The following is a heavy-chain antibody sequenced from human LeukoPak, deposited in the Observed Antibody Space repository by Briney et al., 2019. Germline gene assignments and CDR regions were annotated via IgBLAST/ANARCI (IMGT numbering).Heavy chain of an antibody. CDR3: AKGPYELAS. V-gene: IGHV3-15*01. CDR1: GFSFSSAR. J-gene: IGHJ5*02. Sequence: SGGSLRLSCAASGFSFSSARMHWVRQAPGKGLEWVGRIKSKSDGGTVDYGPPVRDRFTISRDDSKSTLCLQMNSLKCEDTAVYYCAKGPYELASCGQGTLVTVSS. CDR2: IKSKSDGGTV. D-gene: IGHD2-21*01.